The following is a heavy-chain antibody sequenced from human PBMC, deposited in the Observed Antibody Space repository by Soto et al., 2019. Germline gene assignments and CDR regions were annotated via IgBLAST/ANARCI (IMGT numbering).Heavy chain of an antibody. D-gene: IGHD3-10*01. V-gene: IGHV3-66*01. J-gene: IGHJ6*03. CDR2: IYSGGSK. CDR1: GVTVSSNY. Sequence: GGSLRLSCVGSGVTVSSNYMSWVRQAPGKGLEWVSIIYSGGSKSYSDSVKGRFSISRGTSKNKLYLQMNSLGAEDTAVYYCARCRCGVDTYNYYYMDVWGKGTTVTVSS. CDR3: ARCRCGVDTYNYYYMDV.